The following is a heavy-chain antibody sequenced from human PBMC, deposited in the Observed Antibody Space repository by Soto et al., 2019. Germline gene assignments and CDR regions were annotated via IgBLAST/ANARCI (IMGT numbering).Heavy chain of an antibody. CDR3: ARENRQWLAFDY. CDR2: VYHSGGT. Sequence: LSLTCTVSGGSIGTHYWSWIRQPPGKQLEWIGYVYHSGGTTYNPSLKSRVTISVDTSKNQFSLKLNSVTAADTAVYYCARENRQWLAFDYWGPGTLVTAPQ. CDR1: GGSIGTHY. J-gene: IGHJ4*02. D-gene: IGHD6-19*01. V-gene: IGHV4-59*11.